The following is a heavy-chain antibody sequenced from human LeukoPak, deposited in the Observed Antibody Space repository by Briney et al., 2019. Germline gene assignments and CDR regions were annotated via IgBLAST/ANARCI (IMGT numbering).Heavy chain of an antibody. CDR3: AREPHDFWSGYPLDY. V-gene: IGHV1-2*02. CDR1: GYTFTGYY. J-gene: IGHJ4*02. D-gene: IGHD3-3*01. Sequence: ASVKVSCKASGYTFTGYYMHWVRQAPGQGLEWMGWINPNSGGTNYAQKFQGRVTMTRDTSISTAYMELSRLRSDDTAVYYCAREPHDFWSGYPLDYWGQGTLVTVSS. CDR2: INPNSGGT.